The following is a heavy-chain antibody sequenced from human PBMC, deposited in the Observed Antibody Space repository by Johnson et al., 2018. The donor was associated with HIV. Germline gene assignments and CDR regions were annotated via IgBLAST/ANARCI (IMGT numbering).Heavy chain of an antibody. Sequence: VQLVESGGDMVRPGGSLRLSCAASGFTFSSNYMSWVRQAPGKGLEWVSVIYSGGSTYYADSVKCRFTLSRDNSKTTLDRQMGRLRVEDMAVYYCAREVAAVYGSGVHAFDIWGQGTMVTVSS. J-gene: IGHJ3*02. D-gene: IGHD3-10*01. CDR1: GFTFSSNY. V-gene: IGHV3-66*02. CDR3: AREVAAVYGSGVHAFDI. CDR2: IYSGGST.